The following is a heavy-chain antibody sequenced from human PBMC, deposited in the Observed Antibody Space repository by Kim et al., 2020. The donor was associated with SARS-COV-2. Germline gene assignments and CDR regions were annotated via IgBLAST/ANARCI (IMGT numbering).Heavy chain of an antibody. J-gene: IGHJ6*02. D-gene: IGHD5-12*01. CDR2: FDPEDGET. Sequence: ASVKVSCKVSGYTLTELSMHWVRQAPGKGLEWMGGFDPEDGETISAQKFQGRVTMTEDTSTDTAYMELSSLRSEDTAVYYCATPLRGYSGYDRSYYYYGMDVWGQGTTVTVSS. CDR1: GYTLTELS. V-gene: IGHV1-24*01. CDR3: ATPLRGYSGYDRSYYYYGMDV.